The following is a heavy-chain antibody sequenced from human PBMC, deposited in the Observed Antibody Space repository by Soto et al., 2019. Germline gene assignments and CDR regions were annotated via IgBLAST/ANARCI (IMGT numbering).Heavy chain of an antibody. CDR3: QFIAARPQLYYYGMDV. CDR2: ISSSGSTI. D-gene: IGHD6-6*01. J-gene: IGHJ6*02. CDR1: GFTFSSYE. Sequence: EVQLVESGGGLVQPGGSLRLSCAASGFTFSSYEMNWVRQAPGKGLEWVSYISSSGSTIYYADSVKGRFTISRDNAKNSLYLQMNSLRAEDTAVYYCQFIAARPQLYYYGMDVWGQGTTVTVSS. V-gene: IGHV3-48*03.